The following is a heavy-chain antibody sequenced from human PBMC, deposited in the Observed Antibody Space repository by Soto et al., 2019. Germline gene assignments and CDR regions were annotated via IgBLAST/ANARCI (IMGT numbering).Heavy chain of an antibody. CDR1: GYTFTDYV. D-gene: IGHD6-19*01. CDR3: GAGIAVAGTVGAFDI. CDR2: FNGNNGNT. J-gene: IGHJ3*02. V-gene: IGHV1-18*01. Sequence: ASVKVSCKASGYTFTDYVISWVRQAPGQGLEWMGYFNGNNGNTHCAQKFQGRVTMTTDTSTSTAYMELSSLRCEDTAVYYCGAGIAVAGTVGAFDIWGQGTMVTVSS.